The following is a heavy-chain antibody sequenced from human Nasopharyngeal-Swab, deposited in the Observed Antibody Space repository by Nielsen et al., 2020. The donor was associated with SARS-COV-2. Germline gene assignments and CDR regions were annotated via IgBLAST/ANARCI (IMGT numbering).Heavy chain of an antibody. J-gene: IGHJ6*02. CDR1: DFTLSDHY. D-gene: IGHD3-3*01. Sequence: GGSLRLSCAASDFTLSDHYMDWVRQAPGKGLEWVSRINSDGSNTAYADSVKGRFTISRDNAKNSLYLQMNSLRAEDTAVYYCARDRNGFIYYYYGMDVWGQGTTVTVSS. CDR2: INSDGSNT. V-gene: IGHV3-74*01. CDR3: ARDRNGFIYYYYGMDV.